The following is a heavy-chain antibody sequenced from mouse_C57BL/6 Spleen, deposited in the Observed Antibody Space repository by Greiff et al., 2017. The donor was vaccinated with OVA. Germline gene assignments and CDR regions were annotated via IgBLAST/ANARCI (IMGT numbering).Heavy chain of an antibody. Sequence: VKLQQPGTELVKPGASVKLSCKASGYTFTSYWMHWVKQRPGQGLEWIGNINPSNGGTNYNEKFKSKATLTVDKSSSTAYMQLSSLTSEDSAVYYCARRSTVVATGYYAMDYWGQGTSVTVSS. CDR2: INPSNGGT. CDR3: ARRSTVVATGYYAMDY. D-gene: IGHD1-1*01. CDR1: GYTFTSYW. V-gene: IGHV1-53*01. J-gene: IGHJ4*01.